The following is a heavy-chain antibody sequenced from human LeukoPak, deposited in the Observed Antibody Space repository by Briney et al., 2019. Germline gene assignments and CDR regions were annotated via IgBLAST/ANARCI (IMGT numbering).Heavy chain of an antibody. Sequence: SETLSLTCTVSGGSISSYYWSWIRQPAGKGLEWIGRIYTSGSTNYNPSLKSRVTMSVDTSKNQFSLKLSSVTAADTAVYYCVREAYCGGDCSFFDPWGQGTLVTVSS. J-gene: IGHJ5*02. V-gene: IGHV4-4*07. D-gene: IGHD2-21*02. CDR3: VREAYCGGDCSFFDP. CDR1: GGSISSYY. CDR2: IYTSGST.